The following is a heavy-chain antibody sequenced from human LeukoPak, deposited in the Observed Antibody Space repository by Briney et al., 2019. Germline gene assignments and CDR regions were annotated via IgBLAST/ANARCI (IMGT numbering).Heavy chain of an antibody. V-gene: IGHV4-30-4*08. CDR1: GGSISSGDYY. CDR2: IYYNGST. CDR3: ATRRSTVWWLIDY. Sequence: SETLSLTCTVSGGSISSGDYYWSWIRQPPGKGLEWIGYIYYNGSTYYNPSLKSRVTISVDASKNQFSLKLSSVTAADTAVYYCATRRSTVWWLIDYWGQGTLVTVSS. J-gene: IGHJ4*02. D-gene: IGHD5-12*01.